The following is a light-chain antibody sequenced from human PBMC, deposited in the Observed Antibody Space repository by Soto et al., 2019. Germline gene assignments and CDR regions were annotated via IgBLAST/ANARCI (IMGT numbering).Light chain of an antibody. CDR3: AAWDDSLGGPDNWV. J-gene: IGLJ3*02. V-gene: IGLV1-47*01. Sequence: QPVLTQPPSASGTPGQRVTISCSGSSSNIGSNYVYWYQQLPGTAPKLLIYRNNQRPSGVPDRFSGSKSGTSASLAISGLRSEDEADYYCAAWDDSLGGPDNWVFGGGTKLTVL. CDR2: RNN. CDR1: SSNIGSNY.